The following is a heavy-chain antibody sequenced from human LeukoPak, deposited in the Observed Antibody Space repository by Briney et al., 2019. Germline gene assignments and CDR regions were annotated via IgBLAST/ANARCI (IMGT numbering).Heavy chain of an antibody. CDR2: INPNSGGT. CDR3: ARPFLNYDILTGYYKGYYYGMDV. Sequence: PVASVKVSCKASGYTFTGYYMHWVRQAPGQGLEWMGWINPNSGGTNYAQKFQGRVTMTRDTSISTAYMELSRLRSDDTAVYYCARPFLNYDILTGYYKGYYYGMDVWGQGTTVTVSS. D-gene: IGHD3-9*01. V-gene: IGHV1-2*02. J-gene: IGHJ6*02. CDR1: GYTFTGYY.